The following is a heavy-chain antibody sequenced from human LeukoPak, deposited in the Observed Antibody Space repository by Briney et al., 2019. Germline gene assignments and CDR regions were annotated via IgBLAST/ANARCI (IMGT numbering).Heavy chain of an antibody. CDR3: ATGISRDRIAPGSHR. CDR2: IWYDGSNK. V-gene: IGHV3-33*01. Sequence: PGRSLRLSCAASGFTFSSYGMHWVRQAPGKGLEWVAVIWYDGSNKYYADSVKGRFTISRDNSKNTLYLQMNSLRAEDTAVYYCATGISRDRIAPGSHRWGQGTMVTVSS. J-gene: IGHJ3*01. D-gene: IGHD2-15*01. CDR1: GFTFSSYG.